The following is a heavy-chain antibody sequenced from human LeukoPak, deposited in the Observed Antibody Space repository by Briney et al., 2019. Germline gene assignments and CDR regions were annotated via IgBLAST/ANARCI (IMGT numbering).Heavy chain of an antibody. J-gene: IGHJ4*02. D-gene: IGHD3-10*01. CDR1: GFTLSSYA. Sequence: GGSLRLSCAASGFTLSSYAMSWVRQGPGKGLEWVSAISVTGNTYHADSVKGRFIISRDDSKNTLFLQMNSLRAEDTAVYYCAKGGIALVRGSFDYWGQGTLVTVSS. CDR3: AKGGIALVRGSFDY. V-gene: IGHV3-23*01. CDR2: ISVTGNT.